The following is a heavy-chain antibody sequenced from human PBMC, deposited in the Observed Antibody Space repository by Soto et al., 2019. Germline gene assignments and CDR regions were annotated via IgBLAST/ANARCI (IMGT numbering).Heavy chain of an antibody. V-gene: IGHV1-46*01. CDR2: INPSGGSA. Sequence: GASVKVSCKASGYTFTSYYMHWVRQAPGQGLEWMGIINPSGGSASYAQKFQGRVTITADESTSTAYMELSSLRSEDTAVYYCAVGQLLENGVYYYYGMDVWGQGTTVTVSS. J-gene: IGHJ6*02. D-gene: IGHD2-8*01. CDR3: AVGQLLENGVYYYYGMDV. CDR1: GYTFTSYY.